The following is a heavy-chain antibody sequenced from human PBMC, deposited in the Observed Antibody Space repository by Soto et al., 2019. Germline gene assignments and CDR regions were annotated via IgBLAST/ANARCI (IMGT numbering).Heavy chain of an antibody. J-gene: IGHJ4*02. CDR2: ISAYNGNT. CDR1: GYTFTSYG. V-gene: IGHV1-18*01. D-gene: IGHD6-13*01. CDR3: ARAFLYSSSWYYFDD. Sequence: ASVKVSCKASGYTFTSYGISWVRQAPGQGLEWMGWISAYNGNTNYAQKLQGRVTMTTDTSTSTAYMELRSLRSDDTAVYYCARAFLYSSSWYYFDDWGQGTLVTVSS.